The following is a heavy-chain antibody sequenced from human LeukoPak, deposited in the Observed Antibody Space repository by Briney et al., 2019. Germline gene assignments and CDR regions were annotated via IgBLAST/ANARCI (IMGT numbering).Heavy chain of an antibody. CDR1: GYTFTSYY. D-gene: IGHD2-15*01. CDR2: INPSGGST. CDR3: ARDYESCSGGSCYLQPYYYYMDV. V-gene: IGHV1-46*01. Sequence: ASVKVSCKASGYTFTSYYMHWVRQAPGQGLEWMGIINPSGGSTSYAQKFQGRVTMTRDMSTSTAYMELSSLRSEDTAVYYCARDYESCSGGSCYLQPYYYYMDVWGKGTTVTVSS. J-gene: IGHJ6*03.